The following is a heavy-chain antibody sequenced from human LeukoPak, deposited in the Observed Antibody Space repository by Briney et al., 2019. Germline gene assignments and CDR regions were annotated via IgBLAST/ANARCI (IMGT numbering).Heavy chain of an antibody. Sequence: GGSLTLSCAASGFTFSSYSMNWVRQAPGKGLEWVSSISSSSSYIYYADSVKGRFTISRDNAKNSLSLQMNSLRVEDTAVYYCASVDTALFHFYGMDVWGPGATVTVSS. V-gene: IGHV3-21*01. D-gene: IGHD5-18*01. CDR2: ISSSSSYI. J-gene: IGHJ6*02. CDR3: ASVDTALFHFYGMDV. CDR1: GFTFSSYS.